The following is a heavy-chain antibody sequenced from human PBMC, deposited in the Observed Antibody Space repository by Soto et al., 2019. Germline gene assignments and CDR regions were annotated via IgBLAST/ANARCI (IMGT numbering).Heavy chain of an antibody. CDR2: ISGSGGST. D-gene: IGHD3-10*01. Sequence: PGXSLRLYCAASGFTFSSYALSWVRQAAGKGLEWVSTISGSGGSTYYADSVKGRFTISRDNSKTTLYLQMNSLRAEDTAVYYCAKWVGDVGFVDWGRGTLFLVSS. CDR3: AKWVGDVGFVD. J-gene: IGHJ4*02. V-gene: IGHV3-23*01. CDR1: GFTFSSYA.